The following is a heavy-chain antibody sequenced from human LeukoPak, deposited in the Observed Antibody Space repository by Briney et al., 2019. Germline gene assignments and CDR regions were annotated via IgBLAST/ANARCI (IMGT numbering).Heavy chain of an antibody. Sequence: SETLSLTCTVSGDSISAISTYYWSWIRQPPGKGLEWIGYIYYSGSTNYNPSLKSRVTMSVDTSKNQFSLRLSSVTAADTAVYYCANTGSYGGGYLQLWGQGILVTVSS. V-gene: IGHV4-61*05. CDR1: GDSISAISTYY. J-gene: IGHJ1*01. D-gene: IGHD1-26*01. CDR2: IYYSGST. CDR3: ANTGSYGGGYLQL.